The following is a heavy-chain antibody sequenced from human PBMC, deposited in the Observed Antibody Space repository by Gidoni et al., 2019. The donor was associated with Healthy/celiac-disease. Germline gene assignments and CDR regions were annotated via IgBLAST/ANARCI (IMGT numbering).Heavy chain of an antibody. D-gene: IGHD6-13*01. CDR2: IAYDGSNK. J-gene: IGHJ4*02. Sequence: QVQLVASGGGVVQPGRSLGPSCAASGFTFSSYAMHWVRQAPGKGLEWVAVIAYDGSNKYYADSVKGRFTISRDNSKNTLYLQMNSLRAEDTAVYYCARGSTWVSFDYWGQGTLVTVSS. CDR1: GFTFSSYA. V-gene: IGHV3-30-3*01. CDR3: ARGSTWVSFDY.